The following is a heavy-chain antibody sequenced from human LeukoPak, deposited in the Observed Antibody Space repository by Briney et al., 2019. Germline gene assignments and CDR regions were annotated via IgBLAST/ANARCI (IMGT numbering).Heavy chain of an antibody. Sequence: GGSLRLSCAASGFTFSSYSMNWVRQAPGKGLEWVSYISSSSSTIYYADSVKGRFTISRDNAKNSLYLQMNSLRAEDTAVYYCARRKNYYDSSGYRGPFDYWGQGALVTVSS. CDR2: ISSSSSTI. CDR3: ARRKNYYDSSGYRGPFDY. J-gene: IGHJ4*02. CDR1: GFTFSSYS. V-gene: IGHV3-48*01. D-gene: IGHD3-22*01.